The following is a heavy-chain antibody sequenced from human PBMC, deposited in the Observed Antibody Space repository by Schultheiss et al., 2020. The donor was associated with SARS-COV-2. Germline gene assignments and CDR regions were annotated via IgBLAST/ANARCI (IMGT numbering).Heavy chain of an antibody. V-gene: IGHV3-21*01. J-gene: IGHJ5*02. CDR1: GFTFSSYS. CDR2: VSGDSRYM. CDR3: ARDLFSSELFFQNWFDP. Sequence: GGSLRLSCAASGFTFSSYSINWVRQPPGKGLEWVSFVSGDSRYMYYADSVKGRFTISRDNAKNSLYLQMSSLRVEDTAVYYCARDLFSSELFFQNWFDPWGQGTLVTVSS. D-gene: IGHD1-26*01.